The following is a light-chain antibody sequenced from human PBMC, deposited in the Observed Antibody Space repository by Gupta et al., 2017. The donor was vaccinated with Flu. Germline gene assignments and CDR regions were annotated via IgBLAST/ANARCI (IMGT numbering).Light chain of an antibody. CDR1: STDIGSYNY. V-gene: IGLV2-14*01. J-gene: IGLJ1*01. Sequence: QSALTQPASVSGSPGQSITISCTGPSTDIGSYNYVYWYQQHPGKAPKLIIYEISNRPSGVSYRFAGSKSGNTASLTISGLQAEDEADYYCSSYTRSSTDYVFVTGTKVTVL. CDR2: EIS. CDR3: SSYTRSSTDYV.